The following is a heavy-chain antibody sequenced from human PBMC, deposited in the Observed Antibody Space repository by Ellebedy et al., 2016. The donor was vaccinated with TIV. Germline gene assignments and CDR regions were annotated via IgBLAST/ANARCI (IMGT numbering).Heavy chain of an antibody. D-gene: IGHD6-6*01. CDR2: INPSDGDT. CDR1: RYTLTSYY. J-gene: IGHJ4*02. Sequence: ASVKVSXKASRYTLTSYYLHWVRQAPGQRLEWMGIINPSDGDTRYAQKFQGRVTMTRDTSTSRVYMELSSLRSDDAAVYYCARTPRIAARYPYEYWGQGTLVAVSS. CDR3: ARTPRIAARYPYEY. V-gene: IGHV1-46*01.